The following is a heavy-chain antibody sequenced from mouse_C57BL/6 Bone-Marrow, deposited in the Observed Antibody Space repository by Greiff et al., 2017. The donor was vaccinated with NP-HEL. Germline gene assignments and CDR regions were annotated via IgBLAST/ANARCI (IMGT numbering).Heavy chain of an antibody. CDR2: ISSGGDYI. CDR1: GFTFSSYA. V-gene: IGHV5-9-1*02. D-gene: IGHD2-5*01. J-gene: IGHJ3*01. Sequence: DVMLVESGEGLVKPGGSLKLSCAASGFTFSSYAMSWVRQTPEKRLEWVAYISSGGDYIYYADTVKGRFTISRDNARNTLYLQMSSLKSEDTAMYYCTRAYYSNYSWGQGTLVTVSA. CDR3: TRAYYSNYS.